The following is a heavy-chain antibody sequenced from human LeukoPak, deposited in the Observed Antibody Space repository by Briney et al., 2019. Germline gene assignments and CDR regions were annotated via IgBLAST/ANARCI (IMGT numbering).Heavy chain of an antibody. J-gene: IGHJ4*02. V-gene: IGHV3-23*01. CDR1: GFTFSSYA. D-gene: IGHD5-24*01. CDR3: AKADSRKMATILTGFDY. Sequence: GGSLRLSCAASGFTFSSYAMSWVRQAPGKGLEWVSAISGSGGSTYYADSVKGRFTISTDNSKNTLYLQMNSLRAEDTAVYYCAKADSRKMATILTGFDYWGQGTLVTVSS. CDR2: ISGSGGST.